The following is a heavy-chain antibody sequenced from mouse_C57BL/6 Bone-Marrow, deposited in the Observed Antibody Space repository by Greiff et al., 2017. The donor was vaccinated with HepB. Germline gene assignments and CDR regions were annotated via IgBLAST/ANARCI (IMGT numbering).Heavy chain of an antibody. Sequence: LQESGPELVKPGASVKISCKASGYAFSSSWMNWVKQRPGKGLEWIGRIYPGDGDTNYNGKFKGKATLTADKSSSTAYMQLSSLTSEDSAVYFCARRLGFDYWGQGTTLTVSS. CDR1: GYAFSSSW. CDR3: ARRLGFDY. V-gene: IGHV1-82*01. J-gene: IGHJ2*01. CDR2: IYPGDGDT. D-gene: IGHD4-1*01.